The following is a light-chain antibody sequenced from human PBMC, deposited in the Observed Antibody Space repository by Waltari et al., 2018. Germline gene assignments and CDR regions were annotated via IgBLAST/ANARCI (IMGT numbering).Light chain of an antibody. Sequence: ELVLTQSPGPLSLSPGESATLSCRASQSVASRHLAWYQQKPGQAPRLIIYDTSSRATGIPDRFSVSGSGADVTLTISRLEPEDFAVYFCQQYHTPLPFGQGTKVEIK. V-gene: IGKV3-20*01. CDR2: DTS. CDR3: QQYHTPLP. J-gene: IGKJ1*01. CDR1: QSVASRH.